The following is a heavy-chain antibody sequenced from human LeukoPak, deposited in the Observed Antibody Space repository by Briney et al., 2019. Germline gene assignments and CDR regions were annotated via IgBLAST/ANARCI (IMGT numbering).Heavy chain of an antibody. J-gene: IGHJ4*02. D-gene: IGHD2-21*01. Sequence: GGSLRLSCAASGFNFRSYSMTWVRQAPGKGLEWVSSISSNSRYIYYADSLKDRFTIASDHAKSSLDLQMNSLRAEDTAVYYCARELFDNGGTDTGYYFAYWGQGTLVSVST. CDR2: ISSNSRYI. CDR3: ARELFDNGGTDTGYYFAY. CDR1: GFNFRSYS. V-gene: IGHV3-21*01.